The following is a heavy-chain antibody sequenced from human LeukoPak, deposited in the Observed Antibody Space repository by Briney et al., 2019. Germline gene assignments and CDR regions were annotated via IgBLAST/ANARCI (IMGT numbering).Heavy chain of an antibody. D-gene: IGHD2-15*01. CDR1: GFTFSSYS. CDR3: ARVRGGTFYYYYMDV. J-gene: IGHJ6*03. CDR2: ISSNSNI. Sequence: GGSLRLSCAASGFTFSSYSMNWVRQAPGKGLEWVSSISSNSNIYYADSVKGRFTISRDNAKNSLYLQMNSLRAEDTAVYYCARVRGGTFYYYYMDVWGKGTTVTISS. V-gene: IGHV3-21*01.